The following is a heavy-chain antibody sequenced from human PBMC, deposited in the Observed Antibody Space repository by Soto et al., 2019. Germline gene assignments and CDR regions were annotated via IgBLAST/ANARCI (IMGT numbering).Heavy chain of an antibody. Sequence: QVQLVESGGGVVQPGRSLRLSCAASGFTFSSYGMHWVRQAPGKGLEWVAVIWYDGSNKYYADSVKGRFTISRDNSKNTLYLQMNSLRAEDKAVYYCARVGGIAARHSYYYYYMGVWGKGTTVTVSS. J-gene: IGHJ6*03. CDR2: IWYDGSNK. V-gene: IGHV3-33*01. D-gene: IGHD6-6*01. CDR3: ARVGGIAARHSYYYYYMGV. CDR1: GFTFSSYG.